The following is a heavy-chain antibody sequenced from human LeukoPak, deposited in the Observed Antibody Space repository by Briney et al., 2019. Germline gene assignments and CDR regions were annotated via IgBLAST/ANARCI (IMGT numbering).Heavy chain of an antibody. CDR2: INHSGRT. J-gene: IGHJ5*02. CDR3: ARHYGP. Sequence: SETLSLTCAVYGGSFSDYYWSWIRQPPGKGLEWIGEINHSGRTNYNPSLKSRVTISIDTSKNQFSLKLNSVTAADTAVYYCARHYGPWGQGTLVTVSS. CDR1: GGSFSDYY. D-gene: IGHD3-16*01. V-gene: IGHV4-34*01.